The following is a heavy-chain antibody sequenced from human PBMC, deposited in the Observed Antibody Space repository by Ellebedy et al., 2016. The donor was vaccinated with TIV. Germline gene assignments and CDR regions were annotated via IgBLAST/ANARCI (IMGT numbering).Heavy chain of an antibody. J-gene: IGHJ4*02. CDR3: ARERQPKSKDGVVIPTDDETDY. D-gene: IGHD3-3*01. CDR1: GFTVSSNY. V-gene: IGHV3-53*01. Sequence: GESLKISXAASGFTVSSNYMSWVRQAPGKGLEWVSVIYSGGSTYYADSVKGRFTISRDNSKNTLYLQMNSLRAEDTAVYYCARERQPKSKDGVVIPTDDETDYWGQGTLVTVSS. CDR2: IYSGGST.